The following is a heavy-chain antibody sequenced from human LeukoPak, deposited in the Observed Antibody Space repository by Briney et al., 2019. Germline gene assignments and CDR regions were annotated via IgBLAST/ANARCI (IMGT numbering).Heavy chain of an antibody. J-gene: IGHJ4*02. V-gene: IGHV4-39*02. D-gene: IGHD5-24*01. CDR2: IYYNVAT. CDR1: GVSISSSIYY. Sequence: KSSETLSLTCTASGVSISSSIYYWGWFRQPPGKGLEWIGSIYYNVATYYNSSLKSRVTISVDTSKNHLSLKLSSVTAADTAVYSCARVRDGYNRNWAYWGQGTLVTVSS. CDR3: ARVRDGYNRNWAY.